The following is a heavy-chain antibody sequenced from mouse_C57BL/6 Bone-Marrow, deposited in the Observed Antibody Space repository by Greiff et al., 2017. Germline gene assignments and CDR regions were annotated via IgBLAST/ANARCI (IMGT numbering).Heavy chain of an antibody. CDR2: IYPRSGNT. D-gene: IGHD2-4*01. CDR3: ARDDYARFAD. V-gene: IGHV1-81*01. Sequence: QVQLKESGAELARPGASVKLSCKASGYTFTSYDISWVKQRTGQGLEWIGEIYPRSGNTYYNEKFKGKATLTVDTSSSTAYMQLSSLTSEDSAVYYCARDDYARFADWGQGTLVTVSA. J-gene: IGHJ3*01. CDR1: GYTFTSYD.